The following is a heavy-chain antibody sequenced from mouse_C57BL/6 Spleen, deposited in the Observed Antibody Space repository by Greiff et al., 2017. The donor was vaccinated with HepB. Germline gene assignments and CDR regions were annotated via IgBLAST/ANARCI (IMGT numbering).Heavy chain of an antibody. CDR3: AREDYGSGYYFDY. J-gene: IGHJ2*01. CDR2: INYDGSST. V-gene: IGHV5-16*01. Sequence: EVKLVESEGGLVQPGSSMKLSCTASGFTFSDYYMAWVRQVPEKGLEWVANINYDGSSTYYLDSLKSRFIISRDNAKNILYLQMSSLKSEDTATYYCAREDYGSGYYFDYWGQGTTLTVSS. D-gene: IGHD1-1*01. CDR1: GFTFSDYY.